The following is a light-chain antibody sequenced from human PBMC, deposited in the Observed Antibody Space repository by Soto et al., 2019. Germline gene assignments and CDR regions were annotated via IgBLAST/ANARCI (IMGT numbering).Light chain of an antibody. CDR3: QTWGTGIQV. CDR2: LNNDGSH. Sequence: QPVLTQSPSASASLGASVKLTCTLSSGHSTYAIAWHQQQPETGPRYLMKLNNDGSHSKGDGIPDRFSGSSSGAERYLTISSLQSEDEGDYYCQTWGTGIQVFGGGTKLTVL. V-gene: IGLV4-69*01. J-gene: IGLJ2*01. CDR1: SGHSTYA.